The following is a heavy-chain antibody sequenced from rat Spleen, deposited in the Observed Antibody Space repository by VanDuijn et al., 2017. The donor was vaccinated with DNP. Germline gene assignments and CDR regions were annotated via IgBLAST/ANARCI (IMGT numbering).Heavy chain of an antibody. CDR1: GYSITNNY. V-gene: IGHV3-1*01. J-gene: IGHJ4*01. Sequence: EVQLQESGPGLVKPSQSLSLTCSVTGYSITNNYWGWVRKFPGNKMEWVGHITYSGDTSYNPSLRSRISITRDTSKNQFFLQVNSVTTEDTATYYCARWPGYNPPYAMDAWGQGISVTVSS. CDR3: ARWPGYNPPYAMDA. CDR2: ITYSGDT. D-gene: IGHD1-4*01.